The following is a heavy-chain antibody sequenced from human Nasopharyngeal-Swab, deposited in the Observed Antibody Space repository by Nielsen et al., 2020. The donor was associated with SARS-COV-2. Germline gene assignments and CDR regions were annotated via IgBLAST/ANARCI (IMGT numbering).Heavy chain of an antibody. CDR2: ISSGGSTI. D-gene: IGHD3-10*01. Sequence: VRQAPGKGLEWVSYISSGGSTIYYADSVKGRFTISRDNAKNSLYLQMNSLRAEDTAVYYCARDEGARVLWFGELSTYYYYGMDVWGQGTTVTVSS. V-gene: IGHV3-48*03. J-gene: IGHJ6*02. CDR3: ARDEGARVLWFGELSTYYYYGMDV.